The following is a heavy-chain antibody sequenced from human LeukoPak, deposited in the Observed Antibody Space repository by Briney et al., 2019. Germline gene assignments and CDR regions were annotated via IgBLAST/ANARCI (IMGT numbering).Heavy chain of an antibody. CDR1: GFTFSNYW. Sequence: PGGSLRLSCAASGFTFSNYWMHWVRQAPGKGLVWVSRINSDGSTTNYADSVKGRFTISRDNAKNSLYLQMNSLRAEDTAVYYCARDFRQAVTTTGRSRNWYFDLWGRGTLVTVSS. CDR2: INSDGSTT. J-gene: IGHJ2*01. D-gene: IGHD4-17*01. CDR3: ARDFRQAVTTTGRSRNWYFDL. V-gene: IGHV3-74*01.